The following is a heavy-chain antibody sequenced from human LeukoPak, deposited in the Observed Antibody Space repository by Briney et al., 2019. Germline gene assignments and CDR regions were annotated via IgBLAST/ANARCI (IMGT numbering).Heavy chain of an antibody. CDR2: IYSGGST. CDR1: GFTVSSNY. J-gene: IGHJ3*02. V-gene: IGHV3-66*01. Sequence: GGSLRLSCAASGFTVSSNYMSWVRQAPGKGLEWVSVIYSGGSTYYADSVKGRFTISRDNSKNTLYLQMNSLRAEDTAVYYCAHGPSSSSPFDAFDIWGQGTMVTISS. CDR3: AHGPSSSSPFDAFDI. D-gene: IGHD6-6*01.